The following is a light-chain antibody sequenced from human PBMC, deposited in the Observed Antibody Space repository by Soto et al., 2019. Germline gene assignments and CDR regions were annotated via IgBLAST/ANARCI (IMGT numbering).Light chain of an antibody. CDR2: KAS. J-gene: IGKJ1*01. V-gene: IGKV1-5*03. CDR1: QSISSW. CDR3: QQYRT. Sequence: DIQMTQSPSTLSASVGDRVTITCRASQSISSWLAWYQQKPGKAPKLLIYKASSLESGVPSMFSGSGSGTVFTLTISSLQPDDFATYYCQQYRTFGQGTKVDIK.